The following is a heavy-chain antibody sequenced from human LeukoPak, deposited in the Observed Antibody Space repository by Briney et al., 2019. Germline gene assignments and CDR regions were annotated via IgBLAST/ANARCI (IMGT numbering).Heavy chain of an antibody. D-gene: IGHD2-15*01. CDR1: GLTVTNAW. V-gene: IGHV3-15*01. CDR3: ATGVAWLDV. Sequence: GGSLRLSCAASGLTVTNAWMSWVPPAPGKGLEWVARIKSKADGGTGDYAAPVKGRFTISRDDSKNTVYLQMHSLKTEDPAVYYCATGVAWLDVWGQGTTVTVSS. CDR2: IKSKADGGTG. J-gene: IGHJ6*02.